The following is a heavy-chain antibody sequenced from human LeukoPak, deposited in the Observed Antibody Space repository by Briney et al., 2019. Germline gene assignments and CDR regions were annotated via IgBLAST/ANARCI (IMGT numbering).Heavy chain of an antibody. J-gene: IGHJ4*02. CDR3: AKGQELDDGVFDS. CDR2: IRSNGDTT. V-gene: IGHV3-23*01. Sequence: GGSLRLSCTASGFTFSSLAMTWLRQAPGKGLEWVSTIRSNGDTTYNADSVKGRFTISRDNSKNTLYLELNSLRVEDTATFYCAKGQELDDGVFDSWGQGTMVTVSS. D-gene: IGHD1-1*01. CDR1: GFTFSSLA.